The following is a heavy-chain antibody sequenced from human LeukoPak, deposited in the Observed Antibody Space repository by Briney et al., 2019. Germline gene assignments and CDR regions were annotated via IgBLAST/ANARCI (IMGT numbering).Heavy chain of an antibody. CDR1: GYTFTSYD. D-gene: IGHD3-9*01. CDR2: MNPHGGNT. J-gene: IGHJ4*02. CDR3: ARGPHGRIYDILTGFDY. Sequence: GASVKVSCKASGYTFTSYDINWVRQATGQGLEWMGWMNPHGGNTGYAQNFQGRVTMTRNTSIRTAYMELSSLRSEDTAVYYCARGPHGRIYDILTGFDYWGQGTLVTVSS. V-gene: IGHV1-8*01.